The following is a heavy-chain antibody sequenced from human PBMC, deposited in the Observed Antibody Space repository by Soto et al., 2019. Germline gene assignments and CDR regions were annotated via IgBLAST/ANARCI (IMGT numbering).Heavy chain of an antibody. Sequence: ASVKVSFQSSGYTFTSYYMHWVRQAPGQGLEWMGIINPSGGSTSYAQKFQGRVTMTRDTSTSTVYMELSSLRSEDTAVYYCARNYYDSSGYYIINYYFDYWGQGTMVTVSS. CDR2: INPSGGST. CDR1: GYTFTSYY. CDR3: ARNYYDSSGYYIINYYFDY. V-gene: IGHV1-46*01. D-gene: IGHD3-22*01. J-gene: IGHJ4*02.